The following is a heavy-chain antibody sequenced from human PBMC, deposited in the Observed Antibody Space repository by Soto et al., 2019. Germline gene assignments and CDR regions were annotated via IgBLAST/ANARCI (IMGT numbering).Heavy chain of an antibody. J-gene: IGHJ1*01. CDR1: GGSFSTYS. D-gene: IGHD5-12*01. V-gene: IGHV1-69*10. Sequence: SVQVSCKASGGSFSTYSITWVRQAPGQGLVWVGGIIPMFGIINSAQTFQGRVTITADRSTTPTYMKLISLRSDDTAVYYCAVLTPITGFYWGQGAHVPVSS. CDR3: AVLTPITGFY. CDR2: IIPMFGII.